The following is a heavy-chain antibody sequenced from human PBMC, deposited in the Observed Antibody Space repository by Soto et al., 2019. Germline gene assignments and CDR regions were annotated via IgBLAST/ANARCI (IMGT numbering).Heavy chain of an antibody. V-gene: IGHV5-51*01. J-gene: IGHJ3*02. CDR2: IYPGDSDT. CDR1: GYSFTNYW. Sequence: GESLKISCKGSGYSFTNYWIGWVRQMPGKGLEWMGIIYPGDSDTRYSPSFQGHVTISADKSINTAYLQWSSLKASDTAMYYCARSPSYDSGGYYYGFGAFDIWGRGTMVTVSS. D-gene: IGHD3-22*01. CDR3: ARSPSYDSGGYYYGFGAFDI.